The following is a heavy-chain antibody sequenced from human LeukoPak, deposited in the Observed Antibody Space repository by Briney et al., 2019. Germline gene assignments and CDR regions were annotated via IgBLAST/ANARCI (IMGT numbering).Heavy chain of an antibody. J-gene: IGHJ4*02. D-gene: IGHD6-13*01. Sequence: AASVKVSCKASGYTFTSYYMHWVRQAPGQGLEWMGIINPSGGSTSYAQKFQGRVTMTRDTSTSTVYMELSSLRSEDTAVYYCARLPGSSSWYRGGYFDYWGQGTLVTVSS. CDR2: INPSGGST. V-gene: IGHV1-46*01. CDR1: GYTFTSYY. CDR3: ARLPGSSSWYRGGYFDY.